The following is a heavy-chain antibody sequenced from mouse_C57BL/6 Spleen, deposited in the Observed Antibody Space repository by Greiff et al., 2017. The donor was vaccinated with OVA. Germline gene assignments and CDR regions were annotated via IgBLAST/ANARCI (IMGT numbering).Heavy chain of an antibody. D-gene: IGHD2-4*01. J-gene: IGHJ3*01. Sequence: EVQLQESGGGLVKPGGSLKLSCAASGFTFSSYAMSWVRQTPEKRLEWVATISDGGSYTYYPDNVKGRFTISRDNAKNNLYLQMSHLKSEDTAMYYCAREEGYYDYLFAYWGQGTLVTVSA. CDR2: ISDGGSYT. CDR1: GFTFSSYA. V-gene: IGHV5-4*01. CDR3: AREEGYYDYLFAY.